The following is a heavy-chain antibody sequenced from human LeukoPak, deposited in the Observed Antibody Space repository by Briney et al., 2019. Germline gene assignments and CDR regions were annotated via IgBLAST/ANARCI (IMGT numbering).Heavy chain of an antibody. CDR3: AKGSEWVVTANFDY. Sequence: GGSLRLSCAASGFTFSSYWMHWVRQAPGKGLVWVSRINTDGSSTSYADSVKGRFTISRDNSKNTLYLQMNSLRAEDTAVYYCAKGSEWVVTANFDYWGQGTLVTVSS. V-gene: IGHV3-74*01. J-gene: IGHJ4*02. D-gene: IGHD2-21*02. CDR2: INTDGSST. CDR1: GFTFSSYW.